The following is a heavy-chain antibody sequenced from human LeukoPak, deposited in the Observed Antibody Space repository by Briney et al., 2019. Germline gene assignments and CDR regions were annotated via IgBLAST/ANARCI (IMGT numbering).Heavy chain of an antibody. Sequence: GGSLRLSCAASGFTFSSYEMSWVRQAPGKGLEWVAFIRYDGSNKYYADSVKGRFTISRDNSKNTLYLQMNSLRAEDTAVYYCAKVLPHPAAIVAGEFFDYWGQGTLVTVSS. CDR1: GFTFSSYE. V-gene: IGHV3-30*02. CDR2: IRYDGSNK. CDR3: AKVLPHPAAIVAGEFFDY. J-gene: IGHJ4*02. D-gene: IGHD3-16*01.